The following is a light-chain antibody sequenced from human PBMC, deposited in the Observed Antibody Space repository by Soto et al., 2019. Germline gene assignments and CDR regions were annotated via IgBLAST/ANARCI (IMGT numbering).Light chain of an antibody. CDR3: QQYSHWPP. Sequence: EIVMTQSPATLSVSPGERATLSCRASQSVSSNLAWYQQKPGQAPRLLIYGASTRATGFPARFSGSGSGTELILTISSLQSEDFAVYYCQQYSHWPPFGQGTKVEIK. J-gene: IGKJ1*01. V-gene: IGKV3-15*01. CDR2: GAS. CDR1: QSVSSN.